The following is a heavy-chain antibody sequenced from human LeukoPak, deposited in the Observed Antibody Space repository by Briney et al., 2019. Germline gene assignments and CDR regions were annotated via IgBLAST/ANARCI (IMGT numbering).Heavy chain of an antibody. V-gene: IGHV4-4*07. D-gene: IGHD2-15*01. CDR2: IYTSGST. CDR3: ARTRKMGYCSGGSCYKPPADAFDI. Sequence: SETLSLTCTVSGGSISSYYWSWIRQPAGKGLEWIGRIYTSGSTNYNPSLKSRVTMSVDTSKNPFSLKLSSVTAADTAVYYCARTRKMGYCSGGSCYKPPADAFDIWGQGTMVTVSS. CDR1: GGSISSYY. J-gene: IGHJ3*02.